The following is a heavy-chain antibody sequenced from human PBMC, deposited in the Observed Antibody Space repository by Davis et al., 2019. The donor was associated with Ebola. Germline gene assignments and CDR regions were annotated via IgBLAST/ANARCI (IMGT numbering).Heavy chain of an antibody. J-gene: IGHJ4*02. CDR2: IYYSGTT. CDR3: AREEGYCSGGSCHSGPFDY. D-gene: IGHD2-15*01. CDR1: GGSIRSYY. V-gene: IGHV4-59*12. Sequence: MPSETLSPTCTVPGGSIRSYYWSWIRQPPGKGLEWIGYIYYSGTTNYNPSLTSRVTISVDTSKIQFSLKLSSVTAAATAVYYCAREEGYCSGGSCHSGPFDYWGQGTLVTVSS.